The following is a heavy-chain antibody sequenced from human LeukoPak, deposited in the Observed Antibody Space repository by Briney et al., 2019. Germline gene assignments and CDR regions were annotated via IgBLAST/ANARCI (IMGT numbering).Heavy chain of an antibody. CDR1: GYTFTGYY. V-gene: IGHV1-2*02. CDR2: INPNSGGT. Sequence: ASVKVSCKASGYTFTGYYMHWVRQAPGQGLEWMGWINPNSGGTNYAQKFQGRVTMTRDTSISTAYVELSMLRSDDTAVYYCATTSYDFWSGYYTPTFDYWGQGTLVTVSS. J-gene: IGHJ4*02. CDR3: ATTSYDFWSGYYTPTFDY. D-gene: IGHD3-3*01.